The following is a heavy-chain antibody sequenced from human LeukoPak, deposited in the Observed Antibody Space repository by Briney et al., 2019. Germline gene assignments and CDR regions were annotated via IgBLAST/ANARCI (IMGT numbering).Heavy chain of an antibody. V-gene: IGHV3-64*01. J-gene: IGHJ4*02. Sequence: GGSLRLSCAASGFTFSSYAMHWVRQAPGKGLEYVSAISSNGGSTYYANSVKGRFTISRDNSKNTLYLQMGSLRAEDMAVYYCARQRSLWSGYYSFGYWGQGTLVTVSS. D-gene: IGHD3-3*01. CDR3: ARQRSLWSGYYSFGY. CDR2: ISSNGGST. CDR1: GFTFSSYA.